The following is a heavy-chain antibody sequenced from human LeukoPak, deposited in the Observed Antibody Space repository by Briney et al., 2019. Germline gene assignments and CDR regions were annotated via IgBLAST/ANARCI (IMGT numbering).Heavy chain of an antibody. CDR3: ARVADSSSWYSNLDY. D-gene: IGHD6-13*01. CDR1: GYTFTGYY. J-gene: IGHJ4*02. Sequence: ASVKVSCKASGYTFTGYYMHWVRQAPGQGLEWMGWINPNSGGTNYAQKFQGRVTMTRDTSITTAYMELSRLRSDDTAVYYCARVADSSSWYSNLDYWGQGTLVTVSS. CDR2: INPNSGGT. V-gene: IGHV1-2*02.